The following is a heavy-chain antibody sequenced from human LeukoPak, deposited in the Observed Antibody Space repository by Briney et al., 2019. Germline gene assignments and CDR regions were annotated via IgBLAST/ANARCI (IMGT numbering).Heavy chain of an antibody. Sequence: APVKVSCKASGYTFTSYYMHWVRQAPGQGLEWMGIINPSGGSTSYAQKLQGRVTMTTDTSTSTAYMELRSLRSDDTAVYYCARVALWGYNWFDPWGQGTLVTVSS. CDR2: INPSGGST. J-gene: IGHJ5*02. V-gene: IGHV1-46*01. D-gene: IGHD3-10*01. CDR3: ARVALWGYNWFDP. CDR1: GYTFTSYY.